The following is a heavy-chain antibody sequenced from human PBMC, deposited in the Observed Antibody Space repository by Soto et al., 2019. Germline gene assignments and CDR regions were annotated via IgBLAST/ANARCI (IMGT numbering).Heavy chain of an antibody. Sequence: QVPLVQSGAEVKKPAASVTVSCKASGGTFSSYAIHWVQQAPGQGLEWMGGIIPMYGPAKYAQRFQGRVTIPADESTTTVYLELSSRTSQATAVYYCARVTSLVRGVIDNGFDPWGHGSLVSVSS. CDR3: ARVTSLVRGVIDNGFDP. D-gene: IGHD3-10*01. CDR1: GGTFSSYA. V-gene: IGHV1-69*01. CDR2: IIPMYGPA. J-gene: IGHJ5*02.